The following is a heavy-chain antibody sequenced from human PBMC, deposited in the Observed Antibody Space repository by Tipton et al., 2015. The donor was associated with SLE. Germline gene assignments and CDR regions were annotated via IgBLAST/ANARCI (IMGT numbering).Heavy chain of an antibody. J-gene: IGHJ6*03. Sequence: QLVQSGAEVKKPGESLKISCKGSGHSFTSYWIGWVRQMPGKGLEWMGIIYPGDSDTRYSPSFQGHVTISADKSISTAYLQWSSLKASDTAMYYCARQVNSADSGWYNYYYMDVWGKGTTVTVSS. CDR3: ARQVNSADSGWYNYYYMDV. CDR1: GHSFTSYW. V-gene: IGHV5-51*01. CDR2: IYPGDSDT. D-gene: IGHD6-19*01.